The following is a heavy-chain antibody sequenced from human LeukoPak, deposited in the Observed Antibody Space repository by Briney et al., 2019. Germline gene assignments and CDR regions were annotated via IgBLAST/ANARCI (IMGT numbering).Heavy chain of an antibody. CDR1: GGSFSGYY. D-gene: IGHD3-3*01. V-gene: IGHV4-34*01. J-gene: IGHJ6*03. CDR2: INHSGST. CDR3: ARGPITISVSMDV. Sequence: SETLSLTCAVYGGSFSGYYWSWIRQPPGKGLEWIGEINHSGSTNYNPSLKSRVSISVDTSKNQFSLKLSSVTAADTAVYYCARGPITISVSMDVWGKGTTVTVSS.